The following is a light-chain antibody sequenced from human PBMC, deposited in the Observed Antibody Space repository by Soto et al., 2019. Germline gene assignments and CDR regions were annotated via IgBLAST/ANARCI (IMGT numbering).Light chain of an antibody. CDR1: SSNIGSNV. Sequence: QSVLTQPPSASGTPGQRVTISCSGSSSNIGSNVVNWYQQLPGTAPQLLIYSNNQRPSGVPDRFSGSESGTSASLAISGLQSEDEADYYCAAWDDSLNGVVFGGGTKLTVL. CDR3: AAWDDSLNGVV. V-gene: IGLV1-44*01. CDR2: SNN. J-gene: IGLJ2*01.